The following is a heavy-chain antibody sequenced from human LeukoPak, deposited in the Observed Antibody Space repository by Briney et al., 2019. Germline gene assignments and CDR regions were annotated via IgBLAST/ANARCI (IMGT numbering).Heavy chain of an antibody. J-gene: IGHJ6*02. Sequence: PGGSLRLSCAASGFTFDDYAMHWVRQAPGKGLEWVPGISWNSGSIGYADSVKGRFTISRDNAKNSLYLQMNSLRAEDTALYYCAKESTSHPSYGMDVWGQGTTVTVSS. CDR3: AKESTSHPSYGMDV. V-gene: IGHV3-9*01. CDR2: ISWNSGSI. D-gene: IGHD2-2*01. CDR1: GFTFDDYA.